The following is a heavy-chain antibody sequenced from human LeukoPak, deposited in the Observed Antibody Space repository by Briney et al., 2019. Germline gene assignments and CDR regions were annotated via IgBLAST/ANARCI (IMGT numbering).Heavy chain of an antibody. CDR1: GFTFSSYA. CDR3: ATLLLWFGEPIDY. CDR2: ISGSGGST. J-gene: IGHJ4*02. V-gene: IGHV3-23*01. Sequence: GGSLRLSCAASGFTFSSYAMSWVRQAPGKGLEWVSAISGSGGSTYYADSVKGRFTISRDNSKNTLYLQMNSLRAEDTAVYYCATLLLWFGEPIDYWGQGTLVTVSS. D-gene: IGHD3-10*01.